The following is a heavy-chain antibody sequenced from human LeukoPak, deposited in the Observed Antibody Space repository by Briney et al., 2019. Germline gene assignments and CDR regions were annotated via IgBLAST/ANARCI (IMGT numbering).Heavy chain of an antibody. D-gene: IGHD2-2*01. Sequence: GGSLRLSCAASGFTFSDYYMSWIRQAPGKGLEWVSYISSSSSYTNYADSVKGRFTISRDNAKNSLYLQMNSLRAEDTAVYYCARGEVVVVPAALDYWGQGTLVTVSS. V-gene: IGHV3-11*06. CDR3: ARGEVVVVPAALDY. CDR1: GFTFSDYY. J-gene: IGHJ4*02. CDR2: ISSSSSYT.